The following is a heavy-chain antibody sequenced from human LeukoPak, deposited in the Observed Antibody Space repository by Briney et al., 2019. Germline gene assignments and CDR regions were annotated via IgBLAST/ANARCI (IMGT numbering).Heavy chain of an antibody. D-gene: IGHD3-16*01. CDR3: ARGPRIMITQKGRFDP. CDR2: INPNSGGT. V-gene: IGHV1-2*02. Sequence: ASVKVSCKASGYTFTDYYMHWVRQAPGQGLEWMGWINPNSGGTNYAQKFQGRVTMTRDTSISTAYMELSRLRSDDTAVYYCARGPRIMITQKGRFDPWGQGTLVTVSS. J-gene: IGHJ5*02. CDR1: GYTFTDYY.